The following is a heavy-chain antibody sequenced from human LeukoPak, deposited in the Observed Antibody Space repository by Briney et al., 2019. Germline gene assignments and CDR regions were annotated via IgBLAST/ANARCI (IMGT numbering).Heavy chain of an antibody. CDR1: GGSISSSSYY. CDR3: ARGKIHYDFWSGTRGWFDP. V-gene: IGHV4-39*07. D-gene: IGHD3-3*01. Sequence: SETLSLTCTVSGGSISSSSYYWGWIRQPPGKGLEWIGSIYYSGSTYYNPSLKSRVTLSVDTSKTQFSLKLSSVTAADTAVYYCARGKIHYDFWSGTRGWFDPWGQGTLVTVSS. CDR2: IYYSGST. J-gene: IGHJ5*02.